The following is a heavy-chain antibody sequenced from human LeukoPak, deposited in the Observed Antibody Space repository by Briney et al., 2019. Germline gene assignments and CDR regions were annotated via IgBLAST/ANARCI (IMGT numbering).Heavy chain of an antibody. Sequence: SETLSLTCTVSGGSISSSSYYWGWIRQPPGKGLEWIGSIYYSGSTYYNPSLKSRVTISVDTSKNQFSLKLSSVTAADTAVYYCGGYCSGGSCWSWSYWFDPWGQGTLVTVSS. CDR3: GGYCSGGSCWSWSYWFDP. CDR2: IYYSGST. CDR1: GGSISSSSYY. J-gene: IGHJ5*02. V-gene: IGHV4-39*01. D-gene: IGHD2-15*01.